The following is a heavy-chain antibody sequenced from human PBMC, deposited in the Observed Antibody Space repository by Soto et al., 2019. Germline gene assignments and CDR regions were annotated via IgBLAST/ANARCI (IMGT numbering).Heavy chain of an antibody. CDR2: INSDGSST. CDR1: GFTFSSYW. CDR3: ATSYDILTGYYTRWSFDI. J-gene: IGHJ3*02. Sequence: EVQLVESGGGLVQPGGSLRLSCAASGFTFSSYWMHWVRQAPGKGLVWVSRINSDGSSTSYADSVKGRFTISRDNAKNTLYLQMNSLRADDTAVYYCATSYDILTGYYTRWSFDIWGQGTMVTVSS. V-gene: IGHV3-74*01. D-gene: IGHD3-9*01.